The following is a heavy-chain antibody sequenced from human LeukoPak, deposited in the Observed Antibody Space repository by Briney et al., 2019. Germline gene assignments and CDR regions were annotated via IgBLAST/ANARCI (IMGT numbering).Heavy chain of an antibody. D-gene: IGHD3-10*01. V-gene: IGHV3-66*01. CDR2: IYSGGST. CDR1: GSTVSSNY. CDR3: ARDPPLISGSYHYGMDV. J-gene: IGHJ6*02. Sequence: GGSLRLSCAASGSTVSSNYMSWVRQAPGKGLEWVSVIYSGGSTYYADSVKGRFTISRDNSKNTLYLQMNSLRAEDTAVYNCARDPPLISGSYHYGMDVWGQGTTVTVSS.